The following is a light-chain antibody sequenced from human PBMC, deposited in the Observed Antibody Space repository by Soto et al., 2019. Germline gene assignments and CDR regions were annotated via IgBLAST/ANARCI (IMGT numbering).Light chain of an antibody. J-gene: IGKJ1*01. Sequence: DIQMTQSPSTLCGSVGHRVTITCRASQTISSWLAWYQQKPGKAPKLLIYTASTLKSGVPSRFSGSGSGTEFTLTISSLQPDDFATYYCPHYNSYSEAFGQGTKVDIK. CDR1: QTISSW. CDR3: PHYNSYSEA. CDR2: TAS. V-gene: IGKV1-5*03.